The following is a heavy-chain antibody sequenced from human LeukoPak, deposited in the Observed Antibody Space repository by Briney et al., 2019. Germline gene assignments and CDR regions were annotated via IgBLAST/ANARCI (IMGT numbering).Heavy chain of an antibody. CDR1: GFTFSSYS. J-gene: IGHJ4*02. V-gene: IGHV3-21*04. CDR3: ATYRQVLLPFES. D-gene: IGHD2-8*02. Sequence: GGSLRLSCVASGFTFSSYSMNWVRQPPGKGLEWVSSIFPSGGEIHYADSVRGRFTISRDNSKSTLSLQMNSLRAEDTAIYYCATYRQVLLPFESWGQGTLVTVSS. CDR2: IFPSGGEI.